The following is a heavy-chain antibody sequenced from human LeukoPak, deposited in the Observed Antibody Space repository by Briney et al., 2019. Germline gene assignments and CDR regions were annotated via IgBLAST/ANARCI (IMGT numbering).Heavy chain of an antibody. J-gene: IGHJ4*02. Sequence: ASVTVSCKASGGTFSSYAISWVRPAPGQGLEWMGRIIPIFGTANYAQKFQGRVTITTDECTSTAYMELSSLRSEDTAVYYFSRQYCSGGSCYPDPGHSPLDYWGQGTLVTVSS. CDR2: IIPIFGTA. CDR3: SRQYCSGGSCYPDPGHSPLDY. V-gene: IGHV1-69*05. D-gene: IGHD2-15*01. CDR1: GGTFSSYA.